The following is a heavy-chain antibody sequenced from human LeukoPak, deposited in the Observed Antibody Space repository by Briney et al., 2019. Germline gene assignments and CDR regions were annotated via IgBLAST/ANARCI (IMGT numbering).Heavy chain of an antibody. D-gene: IGHD2-2*01. CDR3: ARQYCSSTSCYGWFDP. CDR1: GGTFSSYA. CDR2: IIPIFGTA. Sequence: SVKVSCKASGGTFSSYAISWVRQAPGQGLEWMEGIIPIFGTANYAQKFQGRVTITTDESTSTAYMELSSLRSDDTAVYYCARQYCSSTSCYGWFDPWGQGTLVTVSS. J-gene: IGHJ5*02. V-gene: IGHV1-69*05.